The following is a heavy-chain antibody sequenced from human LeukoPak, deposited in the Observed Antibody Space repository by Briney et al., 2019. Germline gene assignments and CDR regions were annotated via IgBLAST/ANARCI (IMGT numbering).Heavy chain of an antibody. V-gene: IGHV3-48*04. CDR1: GFTFSSYS. CDR3: ARGVSISSSWYNDI. J-gene: IGHJ3*02. Sequence: GGSLRLSCAASGFTFSSYSMNWVRQAPGKGLEWVSYTSSSSSTIYYADSVKGRFTISRDNAKNSLYLQMNSLRAEDTAVYYCARGVSISSSWYNDIWGQGTMVTVSS. CDR2: TSSSSSTI. D-gene: IGHD6-13*01.